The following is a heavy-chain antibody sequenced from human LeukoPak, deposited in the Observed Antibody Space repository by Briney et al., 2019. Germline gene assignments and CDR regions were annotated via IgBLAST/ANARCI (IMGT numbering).Heavy chain of an antibody. CDR2: MNPNSGNT. CDR1: GYTFTSYD. CDR3: AKGVVVAPDVTPFDY. Sequence: ASVKVSCKASGYTFTSYDINWVRQATGQGLEWMGWMNPNSGNTGYAQKFQGRVTMTRNTSISTAYMELSSLRSEDTAVYYCAKGVVVAPDVTPFDYRGQGTLVTVSS. D-gene: IGHD2-2*01. V-gene: IGHV1-8*01. J-gene: IGHJ4*02.